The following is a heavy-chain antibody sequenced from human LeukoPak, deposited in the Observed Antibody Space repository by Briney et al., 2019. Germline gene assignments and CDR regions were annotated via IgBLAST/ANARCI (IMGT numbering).Heavy chain of an antibody. CDR1: GFTFVDYG. J-gene: IGHJ4*02. CDR2: IYHSGTT. Sequence: LRLSCAASGFTFVDYGMSWIRQPPGKGLEWIGYIYHSGTTYYNPSLQSRVTMSVDTSKNQFSLKLSSVTAVDTAVYYCARKENVYYYFDYWGQGTLVTVSS. CDR3: ARKENVYYYFDY. D-gene: IGHD3-10*01. V-gene: IGHV4-28*01.